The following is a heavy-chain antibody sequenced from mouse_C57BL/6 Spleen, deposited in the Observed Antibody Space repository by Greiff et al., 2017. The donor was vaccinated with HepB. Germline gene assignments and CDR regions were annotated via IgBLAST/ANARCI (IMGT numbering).Heavy chain of an antibody. J-gene: IGHJ3*01. D-gene: IGHD1-1*01. CDR1: GFTFSDYY. CDR2: INYDGSST. V-gene: IGHV5-16*01. CDR3: ARNTGSSWGFAY. Sequence: EVKVVESEGGLVQPGSSMKLSCTASGFTFSDYYMAWVRQVPEKGLEWVANINYDGSSTYYLDSLKSRFIISRDNAKNILYLQMSSLKSEDTATYYCARNTGSSWGFAYWGKGTLVTVSA.